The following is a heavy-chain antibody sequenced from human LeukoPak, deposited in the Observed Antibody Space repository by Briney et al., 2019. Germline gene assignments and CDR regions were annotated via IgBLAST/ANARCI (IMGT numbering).Heavy chain of an antibody. CDR3: ARVLPRLAWGEFDY. CDR2: ISAYNGNT. CDR1: GYTFDSYG. J-gene: IGHJ4*02. V-gene: IGHV1-18*01. D-gene: IGHD3-16*01. Sequence: GASVKVSCEASGYTFDSYGIAWVRQAPGQGLEWMGWISAYNGNTNYAQKVQGRVTMTKDTSTSTAYMDLRSLRSEDTAVYYCARVLPRLAWGEFDYWGQGTLVAVSS.